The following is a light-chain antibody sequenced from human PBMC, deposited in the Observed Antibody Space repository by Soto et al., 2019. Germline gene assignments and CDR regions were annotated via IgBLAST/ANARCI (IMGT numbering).Light chain of an antibody. CDR2: GAL. V-gene: IGKV3-20*01. CDR1: QSVVASY. J-gene: IGKJ1*01. Sequence: EVVLTQSPGTLSLSPGEGATLSCRASQSVVASYLACYHQKYGQSPRLLIYGALYRAPGIPDRFSGSGSGTDFTLSVSRLEPEDFAVYYCQYYDESMWTFGRGTKVDIK. CDR3: QYYDESMWT.